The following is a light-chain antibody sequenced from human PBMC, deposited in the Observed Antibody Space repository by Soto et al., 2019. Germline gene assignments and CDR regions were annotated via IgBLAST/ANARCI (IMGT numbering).Light chain of an antibody. CDR1: SSDVGDYNY. CDR2: DVS. J-gene: IGLJ1*01. V-gene: IGLV2-11*01. CDR3: CSYAGIYGDV. Sequence: QSALTQPRSVSGSPGQSVTISCTGTSSDVGDYNYVSWYQQHPGKAPKLMIHDVSKRPSGVPYRFSGSKSGNTASLTISGLQPEDEADYFCCSYAGIYGDVFGTGTKLTVL.